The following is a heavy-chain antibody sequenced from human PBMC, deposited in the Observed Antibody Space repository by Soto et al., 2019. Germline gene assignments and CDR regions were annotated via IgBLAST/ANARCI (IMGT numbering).Heavy chain of an antibody. CDR1: GYSFTSSW. J-gene: IGHJ6*02. CDR3: ARLEASYYYGMDV. CDR2: IDPSDSYT. V-gene: IGHV5-10-1*01. Sequence: GESLKISCKGSGYSFTSSWISWVRQMPGKGLEWMGRIDPSDSYTNYRPSCQGHVTISADKSIRTADLQWSSLKASDTVMYYCARLEASYYYGMDVWGQGTTVTVSS.